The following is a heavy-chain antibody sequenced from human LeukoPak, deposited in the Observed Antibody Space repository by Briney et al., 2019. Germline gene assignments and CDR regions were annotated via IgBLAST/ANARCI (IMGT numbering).Heavy chain of an antibody. CDR2: TYHSGST. CDR1: GGSISSGGYY. J-gene: IGHJ3*02. CDR3: AREPVPFDI. D-gene: IGHD4-17*01. V-gene: IGHV4-30-2*01. Sequence: PSETLSLTCTVSGGSISSGGYYWSWIRQPPGKGLEWIGYTYHSGSTYYNPSLKSRVTISVDRSKNQFSLKLSSVTAADTAVYYCAREPVPFDIWGQGTMVTVSS.